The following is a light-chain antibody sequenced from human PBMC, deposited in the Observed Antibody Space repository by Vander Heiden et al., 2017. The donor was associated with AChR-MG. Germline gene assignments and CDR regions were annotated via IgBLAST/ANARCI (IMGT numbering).Light chain of an antibody. CDR3: QQRSNGPPGIT. CDR2: DAS. J-gene: IGKJ5*01. Sequence: EIVLTQSPATLSLSPGERATLSCRASQSVSSYLAWYQQKPGQAPRLLIYDASNRATGIPARFSGSGYGTDFTLTISSLEPEDFAVYYCQQRSNGPPGITFGQRTRLEIK. CDR1: QSVSSY. V-gene: IGKV3-11*01.